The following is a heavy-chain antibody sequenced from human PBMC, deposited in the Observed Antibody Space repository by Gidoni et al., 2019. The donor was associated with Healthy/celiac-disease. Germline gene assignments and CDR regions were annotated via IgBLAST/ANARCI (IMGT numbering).Heavy chain of an antibody. J-gene: IGHJ6*02. D-gene: IGHD5-18*01. Sequence: EVQLVQSGAEVKKPGESLKISCKGSGYSFTSYWIGWVRQMPGKGLEWMGIIYPGDSDTRYSPSFQGQVTISADKSISTAYLQWSSLKASDTAMYYCARQIIVDTAMVKAGYYYYGMDVWGQGTTVTVSS. CDR3: ARQIIVDTAMVKAGYYYYGMDV. V-gene: IGHV5-51*01. CDR1: GYSFTSYW. CDR2: IYPGDSDT.